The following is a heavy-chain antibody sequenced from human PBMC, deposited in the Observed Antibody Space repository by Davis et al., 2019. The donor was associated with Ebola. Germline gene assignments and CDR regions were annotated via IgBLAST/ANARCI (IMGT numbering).Heavy chain of an antibody. CDR2: IIPIFGTA. V-gene: IGHV1-69*13. CDR1: GGTFSSYA. Sequence: SVKVSCKASGGTFSSYAISWVRQAPGQGLEWMGGIIPIFGTANYAQKFQGRVTITADESTSTAYMELSSLRSEDTAVYYCAGCSSTSCYELLRYYGMDVWGQGTTVTVSS. J-gene: IGHJ6*02. CDR3: AGCSSTSCYELLRYYGMDV. D-gene: IGHD2-2*01.